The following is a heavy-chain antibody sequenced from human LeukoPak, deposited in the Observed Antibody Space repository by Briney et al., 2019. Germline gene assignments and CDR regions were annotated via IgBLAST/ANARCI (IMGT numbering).Heavy chain of an antibody. CDR3: ARRTYYYDSSQLDP. V-gene: IGHV4-59*08. D-gene: IGHD3-22*01. CDR2: IYYSGST. CDR1: GGSISSCY. Sequence: MTSETLSLTCTVSGGSISSCYWSWIRQPPGKGLEWIGYIYYSGSTNYNPSLKSRVTISVDTSKNQFSLKLSSVTAADTAVYYCARRTYYYDSSQLDPWGQGTLVTVSS. J-gene: IGHJ5*02.